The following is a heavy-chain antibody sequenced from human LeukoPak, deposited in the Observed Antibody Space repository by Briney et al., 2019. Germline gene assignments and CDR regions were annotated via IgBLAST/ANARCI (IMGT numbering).Heavy chain of an antibody. J-gene: IGHJ4*02. D-gene: IGHD2-15*01. CDR3: ARQLGYCSDGSCYFDS. V-gene: IGHV3-23*01. CDR2: ISGSGGST. Sequence: GGSLRLSCAASGFTFSNYAMSWVRQAPGRGLEWDSAISGSGGSTYYADSVKGRFTISRDNSQNTLHLQMNSLRAEDTAVYHCARQLGYCSDGSCYFDSWGQGTLVTVSS. CDR1: GFTFSNYA.